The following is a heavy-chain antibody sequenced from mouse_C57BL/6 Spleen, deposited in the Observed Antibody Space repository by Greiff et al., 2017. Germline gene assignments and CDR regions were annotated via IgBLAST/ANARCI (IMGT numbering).Heavy chain of an antibody. J-gene: IGHJ1*03. CDR3: ARRYAGPWYFDV. CDR2: IYPGSGST. V-gene: IGHV1-55*01. D-gene: IGHD6-5*01. CDR1: GYTFTSYW. Sequence: QVQLQQPGAELVKPGASVKMSCKASGYTFTSYWITWVKQRPGQGLEWIGDIYPGSGSTNYNEKFKSKATLTVDTSSSTAYMQLSSLTSEDSAVYYCARRYAGPWYFDVWGTGTTVTVSS.